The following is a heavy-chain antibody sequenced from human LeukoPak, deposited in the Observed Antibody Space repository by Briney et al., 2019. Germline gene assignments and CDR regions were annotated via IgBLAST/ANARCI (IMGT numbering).Heavy chain of an antibody. D-gene: IGHD6-19*01. CDR1: GITVSDNF. V-gene: IGHV3-53*01. J-gene: IGHJ4*02. CDR3: ARHIRSSGWYSDF. CDR2: IYPSGGT. Sequence: PGGSLRLSCAASGITVSDNFMTWVRQAPGKGLEWVSVIYPSGGTYYADSVKGRFTISRDSSKNTLYLEMNSLRAEDTAVYYCARHIRSSGWYSDFWGQGTLVTVSS.